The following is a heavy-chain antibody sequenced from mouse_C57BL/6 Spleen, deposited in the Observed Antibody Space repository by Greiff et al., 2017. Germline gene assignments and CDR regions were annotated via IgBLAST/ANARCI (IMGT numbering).Heavy chain of an antibody. Sequence: ESGPELVKPGASVKISCKASGYAFSSSWMNWVKQRPGKGLEWIGRIYPGDGDTNYNGKFKGKATLTADKSSSTAYMQLSSLTSEDSAVYFCAHDGYGYFDYWGQGTTLTVSS. J-gene: IGHJ2*01. CDR3: AHDGYGYFDY. CDR2: IYPGDGDT. CDR1: GYAFSSSW. D-gene: IGHD2-3*01. V-gene: IGHV1-82*01.